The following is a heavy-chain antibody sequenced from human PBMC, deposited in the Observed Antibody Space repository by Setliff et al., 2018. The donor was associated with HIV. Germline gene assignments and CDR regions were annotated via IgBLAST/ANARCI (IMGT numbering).Heavy chain of an antibody. CDR2: IYYSGST. CDR3: ARHHSSAPLRRWDNYYYMDV. D-gene: IGHD6-19*01. Sequence: PSETLSLTCTVSGGSISSSSYYRGWVRQPPGKGLEWIGSIYYSGSTYYNPSLRSRVTISVDTSKNQFSLKLTSVTAADTAVYYCARHHSSAPLRRWDNYYYMDVWGKGTTVTVSS. CDR1: GGSISSSSYY. J-gene: IGHJ6*03. V-gene: IGHV4-39*01.